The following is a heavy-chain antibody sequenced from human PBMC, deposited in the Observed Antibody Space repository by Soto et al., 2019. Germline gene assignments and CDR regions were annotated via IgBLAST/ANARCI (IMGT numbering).Heavy chain of an antibody. J-gene: IGHJ4*02. CDR2: ISGTDGST. CDR1: GFTLDNYA. V-gene: IGHV3-23*01. Sequence: EVHLLVSGGGLVQPGGSLRLSCAASGFTLDNYAMTWVRQAPGKGLEWVSAISGTDGSTYYADTVKGRFTISRDNSKNTLYLQMNSLRAEDTSIYYCAKVRLCSGGDCYCIDYWGQGSLVTVSS. D-gene: IGHD2-15*01. CDR3: AKVRLCSGGDCYCIDY.